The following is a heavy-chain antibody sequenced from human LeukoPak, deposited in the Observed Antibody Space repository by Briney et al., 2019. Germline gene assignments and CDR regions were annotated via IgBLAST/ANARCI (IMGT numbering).Heavy chain of an antibody. CDR2: IYYSGST. CDR3: ARDRGEYCSGGSCYFVDY. Sequence: SETLSLTCTVSGGSLSSGDYYWSWIRQPPGTGLEWLGYIYYSGSTYYNPSLKSRVTISVDTSKNQFSLKLSSVTAADTAVYYCARDRGEYCSGGSCYFVDYWGQGTLVTVSS. V-gene: IGHV4-30-4*01. CDR1: GGSLSSGDYY. D-gene: IGHD2-15*01. J-gene: IGHJ4*02.